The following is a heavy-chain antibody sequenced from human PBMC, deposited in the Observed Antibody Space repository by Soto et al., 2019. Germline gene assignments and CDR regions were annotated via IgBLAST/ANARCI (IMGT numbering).Heavy chain of an antibody. D-gene: IGHD6-13*01. V-gene: IGHV4-31*03. J-gene: IGHJ6*02. CDR1: GGSISSGGYY. Sequence: SSETLSLTCTVSGGSISSGGYYWSWIRQHPGRGLEWIGYIYYSGSTYYNPSLKSRVTISVDTSKNQFSLKLSSVTAADTAVYYCASAGTSYSSSLDYGMDVWGQGTTVTVSS. CDR2: IYYSGST. CDR3: ASAGTSYSSSLDYGMDV.